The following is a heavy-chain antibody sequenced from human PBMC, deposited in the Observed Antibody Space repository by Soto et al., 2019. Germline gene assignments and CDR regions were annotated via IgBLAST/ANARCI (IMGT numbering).Heavy chain of an antibody. D-gene: IGHD2-15*01. V-gene: IGHV4-4*02. CDR2: IYHSGSS. Sequence: QVQLQESGPGLVKPSGTLSLICAVSGGSIRSSNWWSWVRQPPGKGLEWIGEIYHSGSSHYNPSLRSRVTMSVEESKNQYSLRLTSVTAADTAVYYCARARLGYCRGGSCFHFDSGGQGTLVSVS. CDR3: ARARLGYCRGGSCFHFDS. J-gene: IGHJ4*02. CDR1: GGSIRSSNW.